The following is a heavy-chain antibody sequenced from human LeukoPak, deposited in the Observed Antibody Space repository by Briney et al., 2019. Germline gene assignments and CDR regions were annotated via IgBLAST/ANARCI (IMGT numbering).Heavy chain of an antibody. D-gene: IGHD5-18*01. V-gene: IGHV4-59*01. CDR3: ARVDSYSFDY. CDR1: GGSISTYY. J-gene: IGHJ4*02. CDR2: ISHSGIT. Sequence: SETLSLTCTVSGGSISTYYWSWIRQPPGKGLEWIGYISHSGITRYNPSLKSRLTMSVDTSKNQFSLKLSSVTAADTAVYYCARVDSYSFDYWGRGTLVTVSA.